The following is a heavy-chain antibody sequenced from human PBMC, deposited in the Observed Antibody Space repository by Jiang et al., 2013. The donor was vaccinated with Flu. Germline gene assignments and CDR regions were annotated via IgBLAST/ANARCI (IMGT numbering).Heavy chain of an antibody. Sequence: QTLSLTCAISGDSVSSNSAAWNWIRQSPSRGLEWLGRTYYRSKWYNDYAVSVKSRITINPDTSKNQFSLQLNSVTPEDTAVYYCARDPTFGYSYGPYYFDYWGQGTLVTVSS. D-gene: IGHD5-18*01. J-gene: IGHJ4*02. V-gene: IGHV6-1*01. CDR1: GDSVSSNSAA. CDR2: TYYRSKWYN. CDR3: ARDPTFGYSYGPYYFDY.